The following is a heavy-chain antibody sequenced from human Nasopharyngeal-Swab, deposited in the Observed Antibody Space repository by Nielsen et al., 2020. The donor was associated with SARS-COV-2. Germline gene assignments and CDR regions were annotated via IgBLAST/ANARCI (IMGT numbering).Heavy chain of an antibody. Sequence: GESLKISCAASGFTFSNAWMSWVRQAPGKGLEWVGRIKSKTDGGTTDYAAPVKGRFTISRDDSKNTLYLQMNSLKTEDTAVYYCTTDRLRIRNYDILTGYYWAQYYFDYWGQGTLVTVSS. J-gene: IGHJ4*02. CDR1: GFTFSNAW. CDR3: TTDRLRIRNYDILTGYYWAQYYFDY. V-gene: IGHV3-15*01. CDR2: IKSKTDGGTT. D-gene: IGHD3-9*01.